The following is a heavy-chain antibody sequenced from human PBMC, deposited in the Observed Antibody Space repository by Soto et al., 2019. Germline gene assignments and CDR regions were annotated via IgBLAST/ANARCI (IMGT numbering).Heavy chain of an antibody. V-gene: IGHV1-46*03. CDR2: INPSGGST. CDR3: ASHRGSGSYSHYYYMDV. CDR1: GYTFTSYY. J-gene: IGHJ6*03. Sequence: ASVKVSCKASGYTFTSYYMHWVRQAPGQGLEWMGIINPSGGSTSYAQKFQGRVTMTRDTSTSTVYMELSSLRSEDTAVYYCASHRGSGSYSHYYYMDVWGKGTTVTVSS. D-gene: IGHD3-10*01.